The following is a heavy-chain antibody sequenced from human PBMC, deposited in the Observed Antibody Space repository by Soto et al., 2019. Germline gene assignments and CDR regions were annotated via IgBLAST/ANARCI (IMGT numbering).Heavy chain of an antibody. CDR1: GGTFSSYA. D-gene: IGHD6-13*01. CDR2: IIPIFGTA. CDR3: ARGIAAAGTLNYYYYYGMDV. V-gene: IGHV1-69*12. Sequence: QVQLVQSGAEVKKPGSSVKVSCKASGGTFSSYAISWVRQAPGQGLEWMGGIIPIFGTANYAQKFQGRVTITADESTSTAYMELSSLRSEDTAVYYCARGIAAAGTLNYYYYYGMDVWGQGTTVTVSS. J-gene: IGHJ6*02.